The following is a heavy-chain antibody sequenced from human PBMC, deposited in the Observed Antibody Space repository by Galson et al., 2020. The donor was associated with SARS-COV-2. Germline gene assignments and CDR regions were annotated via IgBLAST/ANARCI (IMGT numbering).Heavy chain of an antibody. D-gene: IGHD5-12*01. J-gene: IGHJ4*02. Sequence: ASVKVSCKASGYTFTSYGISWVRQAPGQGLEWMGWISAYNGNTNYAQKLQGRVTMTTDTSTSTAYMELRSLRSDDTAVYYCASLDVVATEYSFDYWGQGTLVTVSS. CDR3: ASLDVVATEYSFDY. V-gene: IGHV1-18*01. CDR2: ISAYNGNT. CDR1: GYTFTSYG.